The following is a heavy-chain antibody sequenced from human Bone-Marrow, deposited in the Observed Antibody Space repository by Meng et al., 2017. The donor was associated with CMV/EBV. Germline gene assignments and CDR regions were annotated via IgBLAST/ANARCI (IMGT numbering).Heavy chain of an antibody. Sequence: GGSLRLSCAASGFTFSNYAMSWVRQAPGKGLEWVSSVSNNGGSTYYADSVKGRFTISRDNSKNTLYLQMNNLRAEDTAVYYCAAGYTSAWTPPGYWGQGTLVTVSS. J-gene: IGHJ4*02. V-gene: IGHV3-23*01. D-gene: IGHD6-19*01. CDR2: VSNNGGST. CDR1: GFTFSNYA. CDR3: AAGYTSAWTPPGY.